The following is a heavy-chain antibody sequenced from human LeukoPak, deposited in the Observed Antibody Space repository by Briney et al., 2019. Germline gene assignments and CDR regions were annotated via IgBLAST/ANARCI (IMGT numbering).Heavy chain of an antibody. CDR2: ISGSGGST. V-gene: IGHV3-23*01. D-gene: IGHD3-10*01. J-gene: IGHJ4*02. CDR3: AKASYYYGSGSYPHKEFDY. CDR1: GFTFSSYA. Sequence: GGSLRLSCAASGFTFSSYAMSWVRQAPGEGLEWVSAISGSGGSTYYADSVKGRFTISRDNSKNTLYLQMNSLRAEDTAVYYCAKASYYYGSGSYPHKEFDYWGQGTLVTVSS.